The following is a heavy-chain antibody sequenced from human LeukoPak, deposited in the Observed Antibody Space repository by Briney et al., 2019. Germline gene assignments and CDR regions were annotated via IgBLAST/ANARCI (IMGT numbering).Heavy chain of an antibody. Sequence: GSLRLSCAASGFTFSSYAMHWVRQAPGKGLEWVAVISYDGSNKYYADSVKGRFTISRDKSKNTLYLQMNSLRAEDTAVYYCARGAQGQQLVPGDYWGQGTLVTVSS. J-gene: IGHJ4*02. CDR2: ISYDGSNK. V-gene: IGHV3-30-3*01. D-gene: IGHD6-13*01. CDR3: ARGAQGQQLVPGDY. CDR1: GFTFSSYA.